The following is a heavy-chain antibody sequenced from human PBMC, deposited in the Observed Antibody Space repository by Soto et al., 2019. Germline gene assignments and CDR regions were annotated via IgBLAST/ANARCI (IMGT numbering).Heavy chain of an antibody. CDR3: ARVDPSIATGFGEFSH. V-gene: IGHV3-48*03. CDR2: ISSSGSTI. CDR1: GFTFSSYE. J-gene: IGHJ4*02. Sequence: PGGSLRLSCAASGFTFSSYEMNWVRQAPGKGLEWVSYISSSGSTIYYADSVKGRFTISRDNAKNSLYLQMNSLRAEDTAVYYCARVDPSIATGFGEFSHWGQGTLVTVSS. D-gene: IGHD3-10*01.